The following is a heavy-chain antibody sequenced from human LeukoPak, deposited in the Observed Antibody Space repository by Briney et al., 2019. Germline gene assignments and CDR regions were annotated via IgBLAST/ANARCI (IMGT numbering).Heavy chain of an antibody. CDR1: GGTFSSYA. J-gene: IGHJ4*02. V-gene: IGHV1-69*05. CDR2: IIPIFGTA. D-gene: IGHD6-19*01. Sequence: SVKVSCKASGGTFSSYAISWVRQAPGQGLEWMGRIIPIFGTANYAQKFQGRVTITTDESTSTAYMELSSLRSEDTAVYYCARDQGYSSVWSLGYWGQGTLVTVSS. CDR3: ARDQGYSSVWSLGY.